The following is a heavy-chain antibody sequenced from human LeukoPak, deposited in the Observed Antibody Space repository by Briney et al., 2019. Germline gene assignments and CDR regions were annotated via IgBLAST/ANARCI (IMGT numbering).Heavy chain of an antibody. CDR1: GGSISSYY. CDR3: ARVGYDYVWGSYRSPGAFDI. Sequence: PSETLSLTCTVSGGSISSYYRSWIRQPPGKGLEWIGYIYYSGSTNYNPSLKSRVTISVDTSKNQFSLKLSSVTAADTAVYYCARVGYDYVWGSYRSPGAFDIWGQGTMVTVSP. D-gene: IGHD3-16*02. V-gene: IGHV4-59*01. CDR2: IYYSGST. J-gene: IGHJ3*02.